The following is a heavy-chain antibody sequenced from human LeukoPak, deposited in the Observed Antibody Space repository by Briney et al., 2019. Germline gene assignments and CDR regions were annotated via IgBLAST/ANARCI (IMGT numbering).Heavy chain of an antibody. CDR3: ARAVSSGYDPFDY. V-gene: IGHV3-53*01. J-gene: IGHJ4*02. CDR1: GFTVSSNY. CDR2: IYSGGNT. Sequence: GGSLRLSCAASGFTVSSNYMSWVRQAPGKGLDWVSVIYSGGNTYYADSVKGRFTISRDNSKNTLYLQMNSLRAEDTAVYYCARAVSSGYDPFDYWGQGTLVTVSS. D-gene: IGHD3-22*01.